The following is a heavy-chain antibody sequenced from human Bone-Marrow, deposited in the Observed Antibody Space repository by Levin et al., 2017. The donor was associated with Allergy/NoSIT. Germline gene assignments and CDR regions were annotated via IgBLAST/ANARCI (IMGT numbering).Heavy chain of an antibody. Sequence: GESLKISCAASGFTFSSYWMHWVRQAPGKGLVWVSRINSDGSSTSYADSVKGRFTISRDNAKNTLYLQMNSLRAEDTAVYYCARESHPIVGVVYAMVYWGQGTLVTVSS. J-gene: IGHJ4*02. CDR3: ARESHPIVGVVYAMVY. CDR2: INSDGSST. CDR1: GFTFSSYW. D-gene: IGHD2-8*01. V-gene: IGHV3-74*01.